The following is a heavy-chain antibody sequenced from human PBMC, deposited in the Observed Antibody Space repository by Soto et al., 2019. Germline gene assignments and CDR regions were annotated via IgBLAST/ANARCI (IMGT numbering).Heavy chain of an antibody. CDR2: IKQDGSEK. J-gene: IGHJ6*02. CDR1: GFTFSSYW. D-gene: IGHD3-10*01. Sequence: EVQLVESGGGLVQPGGSLRLSCAASGFTFSSYWMSWVRQAPGKGLEWVANIKQDGSEKYYVDSVKGRFTISRDNAKNSLYLQMNSLRAEDTAVYYCARDTLLWFGESVMDVWVQGTTVTVSS. CDR3: ARDTLLWFGESVMDV. V-gene: IGHV3-7*03.